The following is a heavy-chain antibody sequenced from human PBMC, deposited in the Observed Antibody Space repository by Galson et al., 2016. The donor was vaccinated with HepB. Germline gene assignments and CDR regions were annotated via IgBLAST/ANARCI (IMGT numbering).Heavy chain of an antibody. CDR1: GFTFSNYG. V-gene: IGHV3-23*01. J-gene: IGHJ6*03. D-gene: IGHD1-26*01. CDR2: ISRSGDST. CDR3: VQGSTAPAV. Sequence: SLRLSCAASGFTFSNYGMTWVRQAPGKGLEVVSSISRSGDSTDYADSVKGRFTISRDNSKNTLSLQMNSLTADYTAIYYCVQGSTAPAVWGKGTTVNVS.